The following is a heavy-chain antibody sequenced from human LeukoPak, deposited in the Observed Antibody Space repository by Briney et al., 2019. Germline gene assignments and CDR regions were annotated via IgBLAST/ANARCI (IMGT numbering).Heavy chain of an antibody. Sequence: GGSLRLSCAASGFTFSSYGMSWVRQAPGKGLEWVSAISGSGGRTYYADSVKGRFTISRDTSRRTLYLQMNSLRAEDAAVYYCAKAPVTSCRGAFCYPFDYWGQGTLVTVSS. J-gene: IGHJ4*02. V-gene: IGHV3-23*01. CDR1: GFTFSSYG. CDR3: AKAPVTSCRGAFCYPFDY. D-gene: IGHD2-15*01. CDR2: ISGSGGRT.